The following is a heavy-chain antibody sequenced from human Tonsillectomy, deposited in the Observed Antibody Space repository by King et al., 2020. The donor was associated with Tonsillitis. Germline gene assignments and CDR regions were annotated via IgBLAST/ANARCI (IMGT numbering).Heavy chain of an antibody. CDR2: ISTSEGKA. D-gene: IGHD2-2*01. J-gene: IGHJ4*02. CDR1: GFTFTSYD. Sequence: VQLVESGGGLVQPGGSLRLSCAASGFTFTSYDMNWVRQAPGKGLEWVSTISTSEGKAFYADSVRGRFTISRDTSKNTLFLKMSSLRAEDTAIYYCAQDLLCRRYVNFAYWGQGSLVTVSS. V-gene: IGHV3-23*04. CDR3: AQDLLCRRYVNFAY.